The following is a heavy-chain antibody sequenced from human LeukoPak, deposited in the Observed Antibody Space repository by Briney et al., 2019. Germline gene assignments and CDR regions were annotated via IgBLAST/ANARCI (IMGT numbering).Heavy chain of an antibody. D-gene: IGHD3-3*01. CDR2: ISSSSTTI. Sequence: GGSLRLSCAASGFTFSSYSMMWVRQAPGKGLEWVSYISSSSTTIHYADSVKGRFTISRDNFKNTLYLQMNSLRAEDTAVYYCTKDVTYYDFWSPDYWGQGTLVTVSS. CDR3: TKDVTYYDFWSPDY. V-gene: IGHV3-48*01. J-gene: IGHJ4*02. CDR1: GFTFSSYS.